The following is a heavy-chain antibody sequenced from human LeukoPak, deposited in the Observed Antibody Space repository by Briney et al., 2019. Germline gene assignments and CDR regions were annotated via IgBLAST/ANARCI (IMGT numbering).Heavy chain of an antibody. V-gene: IGHV1-2*02. Sequence: ASVKVSCKASGYTFTGYYMHWVRQAPGQGLEWMGWINPNSGGTNFAQKFQGRFTMTRDTSTTTAYMELSSLRSDDTAVYYCARARMGSVYDYFDFWGQGTLVTVSS. CDR3: ARARMGSVYDYFDF. D-gene: IGHD5/OR15-5a*01. CDR1: GYTFTGYY. CDR2: INPNSGGT. J-gene: IGHJ4*02.